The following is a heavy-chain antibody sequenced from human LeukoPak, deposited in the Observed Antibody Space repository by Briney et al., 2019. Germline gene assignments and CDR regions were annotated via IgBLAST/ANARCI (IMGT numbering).Heavy chain of an antibody. CDR1: GGSISSTTYY. CDR2: IYYDGNT. V-gene: IGHV4-39*01. Sequence: SETLSLTCTVSGGSISSTTYYWGWIRQPPGKGLEWIGSIYYDGNTYFNPSLKSRLTISVDTAKNQFSLTLSSVTAADTAVYYCASHLWSGELNWFDPWGQGTLVTVSS. J-gene: IGHJ5*02. CDR3: ASHLWSGELNWFDP. D-gene: IGHD3-10*01.